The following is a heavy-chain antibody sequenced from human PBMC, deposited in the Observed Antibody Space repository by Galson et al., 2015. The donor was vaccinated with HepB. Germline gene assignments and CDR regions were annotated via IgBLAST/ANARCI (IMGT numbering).Heavy chain of an antibody. V-gene: IGHV6-1*01. D-gene: IGHD2-2*01. CDR2: TYFSSKWYY. Sequence: CAISGDSVSGNIVSWNWIRQSPSRGLEWLGRTYFSSKWYYHYAVSVKSRITINPDTSENQFSLQLHSVTPEDTAVYYCAGAGYCRSTYCFFAYWGQGTLVTVSS. J-gene: IGHJ4*02. CDR3: AGAGYCRSTYCFFAY. CDR1: GDSVSGNIVS.